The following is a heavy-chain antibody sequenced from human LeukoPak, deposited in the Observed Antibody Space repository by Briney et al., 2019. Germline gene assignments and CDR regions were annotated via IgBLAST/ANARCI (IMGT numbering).Heavy chain of an antibody. Sequence: GGSLRLSCAASGLTFSSYAMSWVRQASGKGLEWVSAISGSGGSTYYADSVKGRFTISRDNSKNTLYLQMNSLRAEDTAVYYCAKGRSIAVADTAFDYWGQGTLVTVSS. CDR2: ISGSGGST. D-gene: IGHD6-19*01. CDR1: GLTFSSYA. V-gene: IGHV3-23*01. J-gene: IGHJ4*02. CDR3: AKGRSIAVADTAFDY.